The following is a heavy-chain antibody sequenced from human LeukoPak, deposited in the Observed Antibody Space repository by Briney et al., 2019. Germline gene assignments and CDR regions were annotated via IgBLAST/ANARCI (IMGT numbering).Heavy chain of an antibody. CDR1: GYTFTSYY. Sequence: ASVKVSCKASGYTFTSYYMHWVRQAPGKGLEWMGGFDPEDGETIYAQKFQGRVTMTEDTSTDTAYMELSSLRSEDTAVYYCATENPFNYDSSGYYGYWGQGTLVTVSS. J-gene: IGHJ4*02. V-gene: IGHV1-24*01. D-gene: IGHD3-22*01. CDR3: ATENPFNYDSSGYYGY. CDR2: FDPEDGET.